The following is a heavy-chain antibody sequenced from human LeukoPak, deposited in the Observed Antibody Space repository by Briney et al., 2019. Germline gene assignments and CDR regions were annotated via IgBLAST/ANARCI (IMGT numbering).Heavy chain of an antibody. CDR2: IYYSVST. V-gene: IGHV4-30-4*08. CDR1: GGSISSGDYY. D-gene: IGHD2-2*01. CDR3: ARADIVVVPAAHYYFDY. J-gene: IGHJ4*02. Sequence: SETLSLTRTVSGGSISSGDYYWSWIRQPPGKGLEWIGYIYYSVSTYYNPSLKSRVTISVDTSKNQFSLKLSSVTAADTAVYYCARADIVVVPAAHYYFDYWGQGTLVTVSS.